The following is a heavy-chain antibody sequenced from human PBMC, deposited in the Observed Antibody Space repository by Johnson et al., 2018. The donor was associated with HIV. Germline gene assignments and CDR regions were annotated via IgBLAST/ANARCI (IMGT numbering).Heavy chain of an antibody. CDR3: ARASSIAARGADAFDI. D-gene: IGHD6-6*01. V-gene: IGHV3-66*03. J-gene: IGHJ3*02. CDR2: IYSGGST. CDR1: GFTVSSNY. Sequence: VQLVESGGGLIQPGGSLRLSCAASGFTVSSNYMSWVRQAPGKGLEWVSVIYSGGSTYYADSVKGRFTISRDNSKNTLYLQMNSLRAEDTAVNYCARASSIAARGADAFDIWGQGTMVTVSS.